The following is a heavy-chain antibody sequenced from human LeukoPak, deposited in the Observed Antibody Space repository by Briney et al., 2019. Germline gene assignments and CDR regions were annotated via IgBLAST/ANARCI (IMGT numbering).Heavy chain of an antibody. CDR2: ISWNSGSI. J-gene: IGHJ4*02. CDR3: AKDKQVYSYGSGSYFAY. D-gene: IGHD3-10*01. CDR1: GFSFDDYA. V-gene: IGHV3-9*01. Sequence: SGGSLRLSCAASGFSFDDYAMHWVRQAPGKGLEWVSGISWNSGSIGYADSVKGRFTISRDNAKNSLYLQMNSLRAEDTALYYCAKDKQVYSYGSGSYFAYWGQGTLVTVSS.